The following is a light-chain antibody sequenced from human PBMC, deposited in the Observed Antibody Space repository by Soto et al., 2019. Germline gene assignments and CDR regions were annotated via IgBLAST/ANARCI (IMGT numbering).Light chain of an antibody. CDR1: QTVFTA. V-gene: IGKV3-11*01. J-gene: IGKJ4*01. CDR2: SAP. CDR3: QQQSHWPVT. Sequence: EIVLTQSPATLSLSPGDRATLSCRASQTVFTALAWYQKKAGQAPRLLIHSAPNRASGIPARFSGSGSGTDFTLTISRVEPEDFAVFYCQQQSHWPVTFGGGTKVEIK.